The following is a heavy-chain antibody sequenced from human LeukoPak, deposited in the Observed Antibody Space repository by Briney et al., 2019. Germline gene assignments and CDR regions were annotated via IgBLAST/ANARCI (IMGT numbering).Heavy chain of an antibody. Sequence: GGSLRLSCAVSGITLSNYGMSWVRQAPGKGLEWVAGISDSGGITNYADSVKGRFTISRDNPKNTLYLQMNSLRAEDTAVYFCAKRGVLIRAVIIVGFHKEAYYFDYWGQGALVTVSS. V-gene: IGHV3-23*01. CDR3: AKRGVLIRAVIIVGFHKEAYYFDY. CDR2: ISDSGGIT. D-gene: IGHD3-10*01. J-gene: IGHJ4*02. CDR1: GITLSNYG.